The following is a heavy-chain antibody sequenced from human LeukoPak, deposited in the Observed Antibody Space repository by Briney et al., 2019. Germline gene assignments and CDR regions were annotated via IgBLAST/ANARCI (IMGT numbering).Heavy chain of an antibody. CDR2: IYRSGST. CDR1: GYYISSGYY. V-gene: IGHV4-38-2*02. Sequence: SETLTLTCIVSGYYISSGYYWGWIRQPPGKGLEWIGTIYRSGSTYSNPSLRGRVTISVDTSKNQFSLKLSSVTAADTAVYYCARTGAGYYYYYMDVWGKGTTVTVSS. J-gene: IGHJ6*03. CDR3: ARTGAGYYYYYMDV. D-gene: IGHD1-26*01.